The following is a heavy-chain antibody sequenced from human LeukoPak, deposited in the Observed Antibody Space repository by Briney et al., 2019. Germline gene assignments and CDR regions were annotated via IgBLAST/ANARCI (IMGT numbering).Heavy chain of an antibody. J-gene: IGHJ4*02. Sequence: GGSLRLSCAASGFTFGTSAMSWVRQAPGKGLEWVSTISGSGGSTYYADSVKGRFTISRDNSRNTLYLQMNSLRAEDTAVYYCAKGYYYDTSGYYSIDYWGQGTLVTVSS. V-gene: IGHV3-23*01. CDR2: ISGSGGST. CDR3: AKGYYYDTSGYYSIDY. D-gene: IGHD3-22*01. CDR1: GFTFGTSA.